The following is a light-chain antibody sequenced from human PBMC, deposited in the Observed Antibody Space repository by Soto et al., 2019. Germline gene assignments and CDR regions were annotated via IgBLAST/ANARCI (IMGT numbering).Light chain of an antibody. Sequence: QSALTQPPSASGSPGQSVTISCTGTNNDVGRYNYVSWYQQHPGKAPKLVIYEVSKRPSGVPDRFSGSKSGNTASLTVSGLQAEDEADYYCTSYVGINTFVFGGGTKL. V-gene: IGLV2-8*01. J-gene: IGLJ2*01. CDR1: NNDVGRYNY. CDR3: TSYVGINTFV. CDR2: EVS.